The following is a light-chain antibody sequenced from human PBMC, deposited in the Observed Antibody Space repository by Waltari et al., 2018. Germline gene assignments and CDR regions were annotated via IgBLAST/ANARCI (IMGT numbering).Light chain of an antibody. J-gene: IGLJ3*02. Sequence: QLVLTQSPSASASLGASVKLTCTLSSGHSTNVIAWLQKRPEKGPRYLMKVNSDGSHNKGDVIPDRFSGSSSGAERYLTISSLQSEDEADYSCQTVGHGTWVFGGGTKLTVL. CDR2: VNSDGSH. CDR3: QTVGHGTWV. V-gene: IGLV4-69*01. CDR1: SGHSTNV.